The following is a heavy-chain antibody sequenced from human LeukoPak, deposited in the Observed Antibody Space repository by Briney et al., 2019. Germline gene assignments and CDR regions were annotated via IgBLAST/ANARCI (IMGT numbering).Heavy chain of an antibody. CDR1: GYAFTNYV. D-gene: IGHD3-22*01. Sequence: ASVKVSCKASGYAFTNYVMHWVRQAPGQRLEWMGWINAGNGNTKYSQEFQGRVTITRDTSASTAYMELRSLKSDDTAVYYCASLKNYYDSSGYLVTHAFDIWGQGTMVTVSS. CDR2: INAGNGNT. J-gene: IGHJ3*02. V-gene: IGHV1-3*01. CDR3: ASLKNYYDSSGYLVTHAFDI.